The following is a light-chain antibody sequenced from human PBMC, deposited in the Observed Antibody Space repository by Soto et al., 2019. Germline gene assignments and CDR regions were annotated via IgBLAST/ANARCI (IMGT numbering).Light chain of an antibody. CDR1: QSVSTY. Sequence: EIVLTQSPATLSLSPGERATLSCRASQSVSTYLAWSQQRPGQAPRLLIYDASDRAAGIPARFSGSGSGTDFALTISSLEPEDFAVYYCHHRSTWPYTFGQGTKLEIK. V-gene: IGKV3-11*01. CDR2: DAS. J-gene: IGKJ2*01. CDR3: HHRSTWPYT.